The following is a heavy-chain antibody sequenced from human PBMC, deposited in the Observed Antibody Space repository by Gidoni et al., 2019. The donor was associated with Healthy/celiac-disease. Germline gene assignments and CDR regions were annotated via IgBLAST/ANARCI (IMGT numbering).Heavy chain of an antibody. CDR1: GFTFSGSA. J-gene: IGHJ6*02. V-gene: IGHV3-73*02. Sequence: EVQLVESGGGFVQPGGSLKLSCAASGFTFSGSAMPWVRQASGKGLEWVGRIRSKANSYATAYAASVKGRFTISRDDSKNTAYLQMNSLKTEDTAVYYCTRPSSGWFPGGMDVWGQGTTVTVSS. D-gene: IGHD6-19*01. CDR3: TRPSSGWFPGGMDV. CDR2: IRSKANSYAT.